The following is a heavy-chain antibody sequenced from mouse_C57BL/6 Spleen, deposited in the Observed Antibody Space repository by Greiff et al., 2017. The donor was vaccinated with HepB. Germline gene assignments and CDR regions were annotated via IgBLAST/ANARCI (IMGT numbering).Heavy chain of an antibody. V-gene: IGHV14-2*01. CDR3: ARLTTVEDYAMDY. Sequence: VQLKESGAELVKPGASVKLSCTASGFNIQDYYMHWVKQRTEQGLEWIGRIDPEDGETKYAPKFQGKATITADTSSNTAYLQLSSLTSEDTAVYYCARLTTVEDYAMDYWGQGTSVTVSS. J-gene: IGHJ4*01. D-gene: IGHD1-1*01. CDR1: GFNIQDYY. CDR2: IDPEDGET.